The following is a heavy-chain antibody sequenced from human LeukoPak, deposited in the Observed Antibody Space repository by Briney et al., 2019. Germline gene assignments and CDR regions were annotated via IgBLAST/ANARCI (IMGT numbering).Heavy chain of an antibody. D-gene: IGHD6-19*01. Sequence: PGGSLRLSCAASGFTFSDYYMSWIRQAPGKGLEWVSYISSSGSTIYYADSVKGRFTISRDNAKNSLYLQMNSLRAEDTAVYYCARDDTPRWLVLSFVDYYYGMDVWGQGTTVTVSS. CDR2: ISSSGSTI. J-gene: IGHJ6*02. CDR3: ARDDTPRWLVLSFVDYYYGMDV. CDR1: GFTFSDYY. V-gene: IGHV3-11*01.